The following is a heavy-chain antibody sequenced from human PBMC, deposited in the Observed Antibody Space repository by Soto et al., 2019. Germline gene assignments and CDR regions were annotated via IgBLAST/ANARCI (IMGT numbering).Heavy chain of an antibody. CDR2: ISGGSDFI. Sequence: VQLVESGGGLVKPGGSLRLSCEASGFAFSNFAMNWVRQAPGKGLEWVSSISGGSDFIYYTDSVKGRFTISRDNAMNSLYLQMTGLEGDDTVVYYCARDLLSGANYYAYWGQGTLVTVSS. CDR3: ARDLLSGANYYAY. J-gene: IGHJ4*02. V-gene: IGHV3-21*01. CDR1: GFAFSNFA. D-gene: IGHD6-19*01.